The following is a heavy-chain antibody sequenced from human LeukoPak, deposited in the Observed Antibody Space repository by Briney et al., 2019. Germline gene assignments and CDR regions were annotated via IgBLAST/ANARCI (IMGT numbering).Heavy chain of an antibody. D-gene: IGHD3-3*01. J-gene: IGHJ5*02. Sequence: SQTLSITCTVSGGSISSGDYYWSWIRQPPGKGLEWIGYIYYSGSTYYNPSLKSRVTISVDTSKNQFSLKLSSVTAADTAVYYCAREGYDFWSGYPNWFDPWGQGTLVTVSS. CDR2: IYYSGST. V-gene: IGHV4-30-4*08. CDR3: AREGYDFWSGYPNWFDP. CDR1: GGSISSGDYY.